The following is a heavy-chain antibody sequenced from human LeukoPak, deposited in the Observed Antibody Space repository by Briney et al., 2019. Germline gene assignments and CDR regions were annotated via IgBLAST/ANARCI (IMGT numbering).Heavy chain of an antibody. Sequence: GGSLRLPCAASGFTFSSYSMNWVRQAPGKGLEWVSSISSSSSYIYYADSVKGRFTISRDNAKNSLYLQMNSLRAEDTAVYYCAAGLYSSSSGLVVWGQGTLVTVSS. CDR3: AAGLYSSSSGLVV. CDR1: GFTFSSYS. CDR2: ISSSSSYI. V-gene: IGHV3-21*01. J-gene: IGHJ4*02. D-gene: IGHD6-6*01.